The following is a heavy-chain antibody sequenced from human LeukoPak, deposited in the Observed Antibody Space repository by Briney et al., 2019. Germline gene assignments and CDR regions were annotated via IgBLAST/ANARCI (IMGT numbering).Heavy chain of an antibody. D-gene: IGHD3-10*01. Sequence: PAGGSLRLSCGASGFTFSSYCMHWVRQAPGKGLVWVSRINNDGSSTSYADSVQGRFTISRDNAKNTLYLQMNSLRAEDTALYYCARVARGDYYYYYMDVWGKGTTVTVSS. CDR3: ARVARGDYYYYYMDV. CDR2: INNDGSST. J-gene: IGHJ6*03. V-gene: IGHV3-74*01. CDR1: GFTFSSYC.